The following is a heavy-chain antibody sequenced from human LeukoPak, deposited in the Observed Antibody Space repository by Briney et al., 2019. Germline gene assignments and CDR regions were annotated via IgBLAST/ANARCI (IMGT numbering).Heavy chain of an antibody. Sequence: PSETLSLICTVSGYSINSAFYWGWIRVPPGKGLEWIGSVFHRGTTYYNSSLKSRVNISIDTSKNQFSLKLNSLTAEDTAMYYCVRDGYYGSGSPGWFGPWGPGTLVIVSA. CDR2: VFHRGTT. CDR1: GYSINSAFY. D-gene: IGHD3-10*01. J-gene: IGHJ5*02. CDR3: VRDGYYGSGSPGWFGP. V-gene: IGHV4-38-2*02.